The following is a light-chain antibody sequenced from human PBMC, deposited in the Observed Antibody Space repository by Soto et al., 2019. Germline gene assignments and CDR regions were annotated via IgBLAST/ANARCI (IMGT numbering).Light chain of an antibody. V-gene: IGKV3-15*01. CDR2: GAS. J-gene: IGKJ4*01. CDR1: QSISSY. CDR3: QPYNNWPLT. Sequence: EIVMTQSPATLSVSTGERAALSCRASQSISSYLAWYQQKPGQAPRLLIYGASTRATGIPARFSGSGSGPEFTLTINSLQSEDFAIYYCQPYNNWPLTFGGGTKVDI.